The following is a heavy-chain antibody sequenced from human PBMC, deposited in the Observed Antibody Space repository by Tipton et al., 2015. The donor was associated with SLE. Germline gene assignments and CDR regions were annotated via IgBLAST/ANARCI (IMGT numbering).Heavy chain of an antibody. D-gene: IGHD3-22*01. CDR2: ISYDGSNK. J-gene: IGHJ3*02. CDR3: ARETYYYNSSGSYDAFDI. V-gene: IGHV3-30*04. CDR1: GFTFSGYA. Sequence: QVQLVQSGGGVVQPGWSLRLSCAASGFTFSGYAMHWVRQAPGKGLEWVAVISYDGSNKYYADSVKGRLTISRDNSKNTLYLQMNSLRAEDTAVYYCARETYYYNSSGSYDAFDIWGQGTKVTVSS.